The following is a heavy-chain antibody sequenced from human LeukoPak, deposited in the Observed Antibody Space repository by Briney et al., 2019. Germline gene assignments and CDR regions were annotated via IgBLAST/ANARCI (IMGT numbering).Heavy chain of an antibody. CDR2: IRNKGHGGTT. Sequence: GGSLRLPCTGSGLTFGDYAMSWFRQAPGKGLEWVGFIRNKGHGGTTKYAASVKGRFTISRDDSKSIAYLQMNSLKTEDTAVYYCTRRRGYSGTYYDAFDIWGQGTMVTVSS. D-gene: IGHD1-26*01. V-gene: IGHV3-49*03. CDR3: TRRRGYSGTYYDAFDI. J-gene: IGHJ3*02. CDR1: GLTFGDYA.